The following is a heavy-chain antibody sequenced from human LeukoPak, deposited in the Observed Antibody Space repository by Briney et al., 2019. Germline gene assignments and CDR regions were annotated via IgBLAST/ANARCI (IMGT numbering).Heavy chain of an antibody. CDR2: ISYDGSNK. D-gene: IGHD3-22*01. V-gene: IGHV3-30-3*01. CDR3: ARGPLLDSSGYPIDY. CDR1: GFTFSSYA. Sequence: GGSLRLSCAASGFTFSSYAMHWVRQAPGKGLEWVAVISYDGSNKYCADSVKGRFTISRDNSKNTLYLQMNSLRAEGTAVYYCARGPLLDSSGYPIDYWGQGTLVTVSS. J-gene: IGHJ4*02.